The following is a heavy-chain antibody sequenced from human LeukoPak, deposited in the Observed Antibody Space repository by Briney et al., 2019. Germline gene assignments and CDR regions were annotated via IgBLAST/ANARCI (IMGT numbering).Heavy chain of an antibody. CDR3: ASQSTPVLPFDI. CDR2: IYSGGTT. CDR1: GFTFSSYG. J-gene: IGHJ3*02. Sequence: GGSLRLSCAASGFTFSSYGMHWVRQAPGKGLEWVSVIYSGGTTYYADSVKGRFTISRDNSKNTLYLQMNSLRAEDTAVYYCASQSTPVLPFDIWGQGTMVTVSS. V-gene: IGHV3-66*04.